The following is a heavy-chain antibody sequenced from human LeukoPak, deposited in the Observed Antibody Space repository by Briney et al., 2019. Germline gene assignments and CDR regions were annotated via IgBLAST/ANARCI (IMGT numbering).Heavy chain of an antibody. J-gene: IGHJ4*02. D-gene: IGHD1-26*01. Sequence: GSLRLSCAAPLVTFSDYAMNWVRPAPREGLEWVSSIGRVSTYIYYADSVRGRFTVSRDNAKNSLYLEVGSLRAEDTAVYYCTREIRGIYYNTGADDYWGQGTLVTVSS. CDR1: LVTFSDYA. CDR2: IGRVSTYI. CDR3: TREIRGIYYNTGADDY. V-gene: IGHV3-21*01.